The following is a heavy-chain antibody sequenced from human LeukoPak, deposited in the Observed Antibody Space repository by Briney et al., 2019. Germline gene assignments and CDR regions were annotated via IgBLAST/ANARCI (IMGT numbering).Heavy chain of an antibody. CDR2: IKQDGCEK. J-gene: IGHJ6*03. V-gene: IGHV3-7*01. D-gene: IGHD2-2*01. Sequence: PGVSLRLLCGASGYPFRSYCMQWVRRARGKGLEWVANIKQDGCEKYYVDSVKGRFTITKDNANNSLYQKMKSLRAEDTAVYYCARDHVGYQLPNLRYYYYMDVWGKGTTVTISS. CDR1: GYPFRSYC. CDR3: ARDHVGYQLPNLRYYYYMDV.